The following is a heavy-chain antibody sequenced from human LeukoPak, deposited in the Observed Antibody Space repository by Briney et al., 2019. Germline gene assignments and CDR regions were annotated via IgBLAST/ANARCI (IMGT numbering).Heavy chain of an antibody. Sequence: ASVKVSCKTSGGTFSNYTISWVRQAPGQGLEWMGGIIPIFGTANYAQKFQGKVTITADKSTSTAYMELSSLRSDDTAVYYCARGGRKGQQWLELNPYYYYMDVWGKGTTVTISS. J-gene: IGHJ6*03. CDR2: IIPIFGTA. CDR1: GGTFSNYT. D-gene: IGHD6-19*01. V-gene: IGHV1-69*06. CDR3: ARGGRKGQQWLELNPYYYYMDV.